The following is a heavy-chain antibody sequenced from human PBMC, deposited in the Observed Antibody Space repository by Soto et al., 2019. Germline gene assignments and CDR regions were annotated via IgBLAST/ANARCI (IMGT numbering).Heavy chain of an antibody. V-gene: IGHV5-51*01. J-gene: IGHJ6*02. CDR2: IYPGDSGT. D-gene: IGHD4-17*01. CDR1: GYSFTSYW. Sequence: PGESLKISCKGSGYSFTSYWIAWVRQMPGKGLDWMGIIYPGDSGTRYSPSFQGQVTISADKSINTAYLQWNSLKASDTAMYYCARTATSTTVSMDVWGQGTTVTSP. CDR3: ARTATSTTVSMDV.